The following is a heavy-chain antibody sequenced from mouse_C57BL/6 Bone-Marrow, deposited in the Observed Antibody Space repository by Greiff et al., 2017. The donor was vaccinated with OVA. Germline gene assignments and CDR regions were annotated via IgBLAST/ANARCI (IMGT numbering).Heavy chain of an antibody. CDR2: ISNGGGST. CDR3: ARHPFYYYGSSSSWYFDV. J-gene: IGHJ1*03. CDR1: GFTFSDYY. D-gene: IGHD1-1*01. V-gene: IGHV5-12*01. Sequence: EVKLMESGGGLVQPGGSLKLSCAASGFTFSDYYMYWVRQTPEKRLEWVAYISNGGGSTYYPDTVKGRFTISRDNAKNTLYLQMSRLKSEDTAMYYCARHPFYYYGSSSSWYFDVWGTGTTGTVSS.